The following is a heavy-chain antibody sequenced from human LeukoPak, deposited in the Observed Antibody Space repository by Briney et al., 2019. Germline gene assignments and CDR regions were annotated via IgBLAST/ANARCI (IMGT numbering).Heavy chain of an antibody. CDR3: ATPRVRFLEWLFNY. V-gene: IGHV1-8*03. J-gene: IGHJ4*02. CDR2: MNPNSGNT. CDR1: AYTFTSYD. Sequence: ASVKVSCKASAYTFTSYDINWVRQATGQGLEWLGWMNPNSGNTGYAQKFQGIVTITRNTSISTAYMELSSLRSEDMAVYYCATPRVRFLEWLFNYWGQGTLVTVSS. D-gene: IGHD3-3*01.